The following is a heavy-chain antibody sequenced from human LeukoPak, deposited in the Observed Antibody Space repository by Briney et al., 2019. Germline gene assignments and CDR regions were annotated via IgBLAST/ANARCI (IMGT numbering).Heavy chain of an antibody. CDR3: ASASYCKGGSCYSVH. V-gene: IGHV3-33*01. Sequence: GRSLRLSCAASGFTFSSCGMHWVRQAPGKGLEWVAVIWYDGSNKYYADSVKGRFTISRDNSKNTLYLQMNSLRAEDTAVYYCASASYCKGGSCYSVHWGQGTLVTVSS. CDR1: GFTFSSCG. J-gene: IGHJ4*02. D-gene: IGHD2-15*01. CDR2: IWYDGSNK.